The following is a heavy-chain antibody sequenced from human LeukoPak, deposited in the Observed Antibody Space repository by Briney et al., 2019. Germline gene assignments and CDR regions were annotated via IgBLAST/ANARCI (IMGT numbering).Heavy chain of an antibody. V-gene: IGHV3-30-3*01. CDR3: AREYPLTESHDYGDYENYYYYGMDV. D-gene: IGHD4-17*01. CDR1: GFTFSSYA. J-gene: IGHJ6*02. Sequence: GRSLRLSCAASGFTFSSYAMHWVRQAPGKGLEWVAVISYDGSNKYYADSVKGRLTISRDNSKNTLYLQMNSLRAEDTAVYYCAREYPLTESHDYGDYENYYYYGMDVWGQGTTVTVSS. CDR2: ISYDGSNK.